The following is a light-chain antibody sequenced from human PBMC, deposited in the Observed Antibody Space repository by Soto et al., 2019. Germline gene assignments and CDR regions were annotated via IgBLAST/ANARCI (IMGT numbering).Light chain of an antibody. CDR2: DTS. J-gene: IGKJ5*01. CDR3: QQRSNWPPEIT. CDR1: QSVSIY. Sequence: PGERATLSCRASQSVSIYLDWYQQKPGQAPRLLIYDTSNRATGIPARFSGSGSGTGFTLTISSLEPEDFAVYYCQQRSNWPPEITFCQGTRLEI. V-gene: IGKV3-11*01.